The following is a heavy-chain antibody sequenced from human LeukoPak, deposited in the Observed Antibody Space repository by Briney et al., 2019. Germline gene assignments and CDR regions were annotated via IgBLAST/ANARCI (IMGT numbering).Heavy chain of an antibody. CDR2: IYYSGTT. Sequence: PSETLSHTCTLSGGSISSSRYYWGWIRQPPGKGLEWIGGIYYSGTTYYNPSLKSRVTISVDTSKNQFSLKLSSVTAADTAVYYCARGYYAFDIWGQGTMVTVSS. V-gene: IGHV4-39*01. CDR1: GGSISSSRYY. CDR3: ARGYYAFDI. D-gene: IGHD3-22*01. J-gene: IGHJ3*02.